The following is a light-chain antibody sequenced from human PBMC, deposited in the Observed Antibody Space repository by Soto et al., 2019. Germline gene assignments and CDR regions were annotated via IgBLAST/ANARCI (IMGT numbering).Light chain of an antibody. V-gene: IGKV3-20*01. CDR3: QQYGTSEII. CDR2: DTS. Sequence: EIVITESPATLSVSPGERATLSCRASQSVSSFIAWYQQKPGQAPRLLIYDTSSRATGVPDRYSASGSGTDFTLTISRLEPEDFAVFFCQQYGTSEIIFGQGTRLEIK. J-gene: IGKJ5*01. CDR1: QSVSSF.